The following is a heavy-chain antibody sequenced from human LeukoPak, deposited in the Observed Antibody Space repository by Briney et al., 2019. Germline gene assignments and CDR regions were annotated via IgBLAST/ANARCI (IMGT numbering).Heavy chain of an antibody. D-gene: IGHD3-22*01. J-gene: IGHJ3*02. V-gene: IGHV3-43*01. Sequence: QPGGSLRLSCAASGFTFDDYIMHWVRQAPGKGLEWVSLISWDGDTTYYADSVKGRFTSSRDNSKNSLFLQMNSLRTEDTALYYCAKARGLIGGAFDIWGQGTMVTVSS. CDR1: GFTFDDYI. CDR2: ISWDGDTT. CDR3: AKARGLIGGAFDI.